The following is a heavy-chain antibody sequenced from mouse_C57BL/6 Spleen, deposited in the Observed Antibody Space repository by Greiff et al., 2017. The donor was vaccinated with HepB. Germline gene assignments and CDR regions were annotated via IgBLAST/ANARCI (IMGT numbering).Heavy chain of an antibody. D-gene: IGHD1-1*01. J-gene: IGHJ2*01. CDR1: GYTFTSYW. CDR2: IHPNSGST. CDR3: TLYYGSSWDY. Sequence: QVQLQQPGAELVKPGASVKLSCKASGYTFTSYWMHWVKQRPGQGLEWIGMIHPNSGSTNYNEKFKSKATLTVDKSSSTAYMQLSSLTSEDSAVYYCTLYYGSSWDYWGQGTTLTVSS. V-gene: IGHV1-64*01.